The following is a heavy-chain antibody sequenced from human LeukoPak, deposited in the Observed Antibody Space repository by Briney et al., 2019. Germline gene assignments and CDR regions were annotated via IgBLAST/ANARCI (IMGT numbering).Heavy chain of an antibody. D-gene: IGHD2-15*01. J-gene: IGHJ4*02. CDR2: IQYDGTNK. Sequence: GGSLRLSCAASGFSFSTYGMHWVRQAPGKGLEWVAFIQYDGTNKYYGDSVKGRFTISRDNSRNTVYLQMNSLRAEDTAVYYCAKGSQWYEVYWGQGTLVTVSS. CDR1: GFSFSTYG. CDR3: AKGSQWYEVY. V-gene: IGHV3-30*02.